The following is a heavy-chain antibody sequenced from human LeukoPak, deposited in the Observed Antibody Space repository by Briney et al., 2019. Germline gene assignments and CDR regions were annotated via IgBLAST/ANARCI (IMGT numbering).Heavy chain of an antibody. V-gene: IGHV3-21*01. CDR1: GFTFSSYS. Sequence: GGSLRLSCAGSGFTFSSYSMIWVRQAPGKGLQWVSSISSSSSYIYYADSLKGRFTISRDNAKNTLYQQMNSLRAEDTAVYYCAREKISFGWSGYVHDYFDYWGQGTLVTVSS. D-gene: IGHD3-3*01. CDR3: AREKISFGWSGYVHDYFDY. J-gene: IGHJ4*02. CDR2: ISSSSSYI.